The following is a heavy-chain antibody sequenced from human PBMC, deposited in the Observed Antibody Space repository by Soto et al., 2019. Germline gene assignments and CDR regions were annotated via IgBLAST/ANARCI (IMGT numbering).Heavy chain of an antibody. CDR2: IDISNSTI. CDR3: ARDKVGYYDSSGYYRVSVPPDYYYGMDV. CDR1: GFTFSDYT. Sequence: GGSLRLSCAASGFTFSDYTMNWVRQAPGKGLEWLSYIDISNSTIYYTDSVRGRFTLSRDNAKNSLHLQMSSLRSEDTAVYYCARDKVGYYDSSGYYRVSVPPDYYYGMDVWGQGTTVTVSS. J-gene: IGHJ6*02. D-gene: IGHD3-22*01. V-gene: IGHV3-48*01.